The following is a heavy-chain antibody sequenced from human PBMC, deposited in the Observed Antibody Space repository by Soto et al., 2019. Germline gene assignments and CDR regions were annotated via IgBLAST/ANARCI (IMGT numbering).Heavy chain of an antibody. CDR2: ISVSGGST. Sequence: WGSVRLSCAASGFTFSSYAMSWVRQAPGKGLEWVSAISVSGGSTYYADPVKGRFTISRDNSKNTLYLQMNSLRAEDTAVYYCAKDVPDIVVVTAPTFSDYWQKVPXITASS. V-gene: IGHV3-23*01. CDR1: GFTFSSYA. J-gene: IGHJ4*02. D-gene: IGHD2-2*01. CDR3: AKDVPDIVVVTAPTFSDY.